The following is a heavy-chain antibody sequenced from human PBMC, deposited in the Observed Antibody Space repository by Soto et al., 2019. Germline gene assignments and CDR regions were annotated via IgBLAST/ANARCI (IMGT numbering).Heavy chain of an antibody. J-gene: IGHJ3*02. Sequence: EVQLLESGGGLVQPGGSQRLSCAASGFTFSSYAMSWVRQAPGKGLEWVSALSGSGGSTYYADSVKGRFAISRDNAKNTLYLQVNSLRAEDTAVYYCAKESYWTDRGSFDIWGQGTMLTVSS. CDR1: GFTFSSYA. D-gene: IGHD1-1*01. V-gene: IGHV3-23*01. CDR3: AKESYWTDRGSFDI. CDR2: LSGSGGST.